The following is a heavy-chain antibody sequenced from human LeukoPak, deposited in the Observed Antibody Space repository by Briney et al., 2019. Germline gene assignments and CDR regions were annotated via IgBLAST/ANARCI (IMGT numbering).Heavy chain of an antibody. Sequence: GASVKVSCKASGYTFTSYYMHWVRQAPGQGLEWMGWINPNSGGTNYAQKFQGRVTMTRDTSISTAYMELSRLRSDDTAVYYCARKDSLAAAAQNYYYYMDVWGKGTTVTVSS. CDR2: INPNSGGT. V-gene: IGHV1-2*02. CDR3: ARKDSLAAAAQNYYYYMDV. CDR1: GYTFTSYY. D-gene: IGHD6-13*01. J-gene: IGHJ6*03.